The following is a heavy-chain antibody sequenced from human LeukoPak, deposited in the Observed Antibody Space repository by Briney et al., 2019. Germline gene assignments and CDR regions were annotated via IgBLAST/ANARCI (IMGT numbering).Heavy chain of an antibody. V-gene: IGHV3-9*01. Sequence: GGSLRLSCAASGFTFSSYLMSWVRQAPGKGLEWVSGISWNSGSIGYADSVKGRFTISRDNAKNSLYLQMNSLRAEDTALYYCAKDSFSSATVEGGAFDIWGQGTMVTVSS. CDR1: GFTFSSYL. CDR3: AKDSFSSATVEGGAFDI. CDR2: ISWNSGSI. D-gene: IGHD4-17*01. J-gene: IGHJ3*02.